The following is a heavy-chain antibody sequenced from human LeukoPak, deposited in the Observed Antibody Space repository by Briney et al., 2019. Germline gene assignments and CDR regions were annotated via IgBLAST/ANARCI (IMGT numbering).Heavy chain of an antibody. Sequence: LAGGSLRLSCAASGFTFSTYRMSWYRQAPGKGLEWVGNINQDAREINYVDSVRGRFPISRDNAKNSLHLQMNSLRAEDTAVYYCATDRDNSDWQKRFDSWGQGTLVTVSS. V-gene: IGHV3-7*01. CDR1: GFTFSTYR. J-gene: IGHJ4*02. D-gene: IGHD2-21*02. CDR3: ATDRDNSDWQKRFDS. CDR2: INQDAREI.